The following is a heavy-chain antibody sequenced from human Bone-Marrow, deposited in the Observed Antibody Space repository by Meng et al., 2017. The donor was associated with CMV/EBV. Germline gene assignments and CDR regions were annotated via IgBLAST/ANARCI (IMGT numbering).Heavy chain of an antibody. CDR1: GYTFTGYY. D-gene: IGHD2-15*01. Sequence: ASVKVSCKASGYTFTGYYMHWVRQAPGQGLEWMGWINPNSGGTNYAQKFQGRVTMTRDTSISTAYMELSRLRSDDTAVYYCARKEYCSGGSCYSGIDYWGQGTLVTVSS. CDR3: ARKEYCSGGSCYSGIDY. J-gene: IGHJ4*02. V-gene: IGHV1-2*02. CDR2: INPNSGGT.